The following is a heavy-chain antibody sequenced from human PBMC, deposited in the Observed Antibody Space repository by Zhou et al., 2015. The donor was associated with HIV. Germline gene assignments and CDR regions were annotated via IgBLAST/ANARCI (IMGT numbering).Heavy chain of an antibody. CDR2: LIPTFDAE. J-gene: IGHJ4*02. Sequence: QVQLVQSGTEVKRPGSSVKVSCKASGGSFSDSEISWVRQAPGQGLEWMGRLIPTFDAENHAQKFRGRLTISADKSTSTAYMDLTSLRSDDTAVYYCARDSVATRSADPYYFDYWGQGTLVTVSS. D-gene: IGHD4-23*01. V-gene: IGHV1-69*06. CDR1: GGSFSDSE. CDR3: ARDSVATRSADPYYFDY.